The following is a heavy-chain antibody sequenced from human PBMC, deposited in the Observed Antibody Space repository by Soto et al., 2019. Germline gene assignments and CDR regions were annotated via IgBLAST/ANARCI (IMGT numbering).Heavy chain of an antibody. D-gene: IGHD6-13*01. CDR3: ARVGQPHYYYYYMDV. J-gene: IGHJ6*03. CDR1: GFTFSSYS. CDR2: ISSSSSYI. V-gene: IGHV3-21*01. Sequence: GGSLRLSCAASGFTFSSYSMNWVRQAPGKGLEWVSSISSSSSYIYYADSVKGRFTISRDNAKNSLYLQMNSLRAEDTAVYYCARVGQPHYYYYYMDVWGKGTTVTVSS.